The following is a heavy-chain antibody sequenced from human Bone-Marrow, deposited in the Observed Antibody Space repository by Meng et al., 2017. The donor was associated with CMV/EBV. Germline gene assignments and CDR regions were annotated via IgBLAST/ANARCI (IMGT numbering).Heavy chain of an antibody. J-gene: IGHJ6*02. CDR2: IIPIFGTA. CDR3: ARVAVFGAAVGRLPYYYYYGMDV. Sequence: SVKVSCKASGGTFSSNAISWVRQAPGQGLEWMGGIIPIFGTANYAQKFQGRVTITTDESTSTAYMELSSLRSEDTAVYYCARVAVFGAAVGRLPYYYYYGMDVWGQGTTVTVSS. V-gene: IGHV1-69*05. CDR1: GGTFSSNA. D-gene: IGHD6-13*01.